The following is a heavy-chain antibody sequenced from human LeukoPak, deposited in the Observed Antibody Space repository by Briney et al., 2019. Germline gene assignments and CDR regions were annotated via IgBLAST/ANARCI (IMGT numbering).Heavy chain of an antibody. CDR3: AREIRYYFDY. CDR2: IIPIFGTA. J-gene: IGHJ4*02. V-gene: IGHV1-69*13. D-gene: IGHD4-17*01. CDR1: GGAFSSYA. Sequence: SVKVSCKASGGAFSSYAISWVRQAPGQGLEWVGGIIPIFGTANYAQKFQGRVTITADESTSTAYMELSSLRTEDTAVYYCAREIRYYFDYWGQGTLVTVSS.